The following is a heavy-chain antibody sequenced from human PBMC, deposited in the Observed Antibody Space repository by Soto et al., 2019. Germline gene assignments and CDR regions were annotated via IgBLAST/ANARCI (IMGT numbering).Heavy chain of an antibody. CDR2: IYYSGST. CDR1: GDSISSGGYY. J-gene: IGHJ6*02. V-gene: IGHV4-31*03. CDR3: AASCVGCGGFNYYGMDV. Sequence: QVQLQESGPGLVKPSQTLSLTCTVSGDSISSGGYYWSWIRQHPGKGLEWIGYIYYSGSTYYNPSLKSRVTISVDTSKNQLSLKLSSVTAADPAVYYCAASCVGCGGFNYYGMDVWGQGTTVTVSS. D-gene: IGHD2-21*01.